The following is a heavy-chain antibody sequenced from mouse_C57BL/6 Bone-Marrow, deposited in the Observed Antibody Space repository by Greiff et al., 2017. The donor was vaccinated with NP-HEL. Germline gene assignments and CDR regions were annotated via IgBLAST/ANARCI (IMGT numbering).Heavy chain of an antibody. Sequence: EVQLVESGGGLVKPGGSLKLSCAASGFTFSSYAMSWVRQTPEKRLEWVATISDGGSYTYYPDNVKGRFTISRDNAKNNLYLQMSHLKSEDTAMYYCARGGRSFAYWGQGTLVTVSA. CDR1: GFTFSSYA. CDR2: ISDGGSYT. CDR3: ARGGRSFAY. J-gene: IGHJ3*01. V-gene: IGHV5-4*01. D-gene: IGHD1-1*01.